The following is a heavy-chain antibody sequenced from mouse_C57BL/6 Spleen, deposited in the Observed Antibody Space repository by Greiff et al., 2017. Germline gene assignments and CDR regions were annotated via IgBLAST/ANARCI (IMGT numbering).Heavy chain of an antibody. CDR2: ISNGGGST. D-gene: IGHD2-5*01. V-gene: IGHV5-12*01. J-gene: IGHJ2*01. CDR3: ARQNYSNSFDY. CDR1: GFTFSDYY. Sequence: EVKLVESGGGLVQPGGSLKLSCAASGFTFSDYYMYWVRQTPEKRLEWVAYISNGGGSTYYPDTVKGRFTISRDNAKNTLYLQMSRLKSEDTAMYYCARQNYSNSFDYWGQGTTLTVSS.